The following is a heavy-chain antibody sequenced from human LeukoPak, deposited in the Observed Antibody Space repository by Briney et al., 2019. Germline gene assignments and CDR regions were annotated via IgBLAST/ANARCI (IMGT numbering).Heavy chain of an antibody. V-gene: IGHV1-46*01. CDR3: ARGSTVIMLDY. D-gene: IGHD4-11*01. CDR1: GYTFTSHY. Sequence: ASVKVSCKASGYTFTSHYIHWVRQAPGQGLEWMGIINPSGGSTNSAQKFQGRVTMTRDTSTSTVYVEVSSLRSEDTAVYYCARGSTVIMLDYWGQGTLVTVSS. CDR2: INPSGGST. J-gene: IGHJ4*02.